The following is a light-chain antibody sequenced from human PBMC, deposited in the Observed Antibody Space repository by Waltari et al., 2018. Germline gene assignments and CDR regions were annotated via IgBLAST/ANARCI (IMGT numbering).Light chain of an antibody. CDR2: TTS. CDR1: QAISDW. Sequence: DIQMTQSPSSVSASVGDRVTITCRSSQAISDWLVWYQHKPGNAPRLLIYTTSTLQGGVPSRFSGSRSGTDFTLSISNLQPEDSATHYCQQANTVPITFGQGTRLDVK. CDR3: QQANTVPIT. V-gene: IGKV1-12*01. J-gene: IGKJ5*01.